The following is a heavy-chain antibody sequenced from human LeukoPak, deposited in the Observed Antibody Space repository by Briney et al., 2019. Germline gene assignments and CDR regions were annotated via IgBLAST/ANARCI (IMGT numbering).Heavy chain of an antibody. CDR3: ARVLEGSSGQHWYFDL. V-gene: IGHV4-39*07. Sequence: SETLSLTCTVSGASISSSSYYWSWIRQPPGKGLEWIGEINHSGSTNYNPSLESRVTISVDTSKNQFSLRLSSVTAADTAVYYCARVLEGSSGQHWYFDLWGRGTLVTVSS. J-gene: IGHJ2*01. CDR2: INHSGST. CDR1: GASISSSSYY. D-gene: IGHD6-19*01.